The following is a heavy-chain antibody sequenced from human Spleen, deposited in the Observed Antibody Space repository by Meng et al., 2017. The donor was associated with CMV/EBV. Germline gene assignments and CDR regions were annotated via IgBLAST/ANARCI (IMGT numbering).Heavy chain of an antibody. J-gene: IGHJ3*01. Sequence: GESLKISCAASGFTFSDYPMHWVRQAPGRGLEWLTIISYDATSKYDADSVKGRFTISRDNPKKMVYLQMNSLRPEDTAVYYCARTAATEPGAFDVWGQGTMVTVSS. CDR1: GFTFSDYP. CDR3: ARTAATEPGAFDV. D-gene: IGHD1-1*01. CDR2: ISYDATSK. V-gene: IGHV3-30-3*01.